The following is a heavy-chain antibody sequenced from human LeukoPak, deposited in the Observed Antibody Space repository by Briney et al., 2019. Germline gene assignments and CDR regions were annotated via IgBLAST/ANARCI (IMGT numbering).Heavy chain of an antibody. CDR3: ARDRGYSGYDYYYYGMDV. D-gene: IGHD5-12*01. J-gene: IGHJ6*04. CDR1: GFTFSSYW. V-gene: IGHV3-74*01. Sequence: GGSLRLSCAASGFTFSSYWMRWVRQAPGKGLVWVSRINSDGSSTSYADSVKGRFTISRDNAKNTLYLQMNSLRAEDTAVYYCARDRGYSGYDYYYYGMDVWGKGTTVTVSS. CDR2: INSDGSST.